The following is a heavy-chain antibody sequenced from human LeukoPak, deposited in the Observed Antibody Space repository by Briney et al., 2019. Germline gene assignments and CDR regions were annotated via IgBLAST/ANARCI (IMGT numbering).Heavy chain of an antibody. CDR3: AREDYGDYGAFDI. V-gene: IGHV3-74*01. CDR1: GFTFSSYW. J-gene: IGHJ3*02. CDR2: INSDGSST. D-gene: IGHD4-17*01. Sequence: GGSLRLSCAASGFTFSSYWMHWVRQVPGKGLVWVSRINSDGSSTSYADSVKGRFTISRDNAKNTLYLQMNSLRAEDTAVYYCAREDYGDYGAFDIWGQGTMVTVSS.